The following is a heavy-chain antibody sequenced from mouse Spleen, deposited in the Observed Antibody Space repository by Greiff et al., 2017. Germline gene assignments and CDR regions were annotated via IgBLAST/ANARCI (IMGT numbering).Heavy chain of an antibody. J-gene: IGHJ3*01. D-gene: IGHD2-1*01. CDR2: IDPENGDT. Sequence: EVQLQQSGAELVRPGASVKLSCTASGFNIKDDYMPWVQQRPEQGLEWIGWIDPENGDTEYASKFQGKATITADTSSNTAYLQLSSLTSEDTAVYYCTTEDGNSFAYWGQGTLVTVSA. CDR3: TTEDGNSFAY. V-gene: IGHV14-4*01. CDR1: GFNIKDDY.